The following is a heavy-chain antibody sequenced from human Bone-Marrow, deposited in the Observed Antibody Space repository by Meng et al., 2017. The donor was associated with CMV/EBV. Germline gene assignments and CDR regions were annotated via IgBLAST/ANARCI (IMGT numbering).Heavy chain of an antibody. Sequence: GSLRLSCAVYGGSFSGYYWSWIRQPPGKGLEWIGEINHNGDTNYNPSLKSRVSISADTSKNQVSLKLSSVTVADTAVYYCARAFCGGECYSSSNSYYGMDVWGQGTTVTVSS. CDR2: INHNGDT. D-gene: IGHD2-21*01. CDR1: GGSFSGYY. J-gene: IGHJ6*02. CDR3: ARAFCGGECYSSSNSYYGMDV. V-gene: IGHV4-34*01.